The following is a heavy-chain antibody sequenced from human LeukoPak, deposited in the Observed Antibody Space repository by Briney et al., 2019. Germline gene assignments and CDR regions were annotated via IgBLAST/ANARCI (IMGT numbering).Heavy chain of an antibody. CDR1: GYTFTGYY. CDR2: INPSGGST. Sequence: GASLKVSCKASGYTFTGYYMHWVRQTPGQGLEWMGWINPSGGSTSYAQKFQSRVTMTRDTSTSTVYMELSSLRSEDTAVYYCARVPVPYGDYVRGAFDIWGQGTMVTVSS. V-gene: IGHV1-46*03. CDR3: ARVPVPYGDYVRGAFDI. D-gene: IGHD4-17*01. J-gene: IGHJ3*02.